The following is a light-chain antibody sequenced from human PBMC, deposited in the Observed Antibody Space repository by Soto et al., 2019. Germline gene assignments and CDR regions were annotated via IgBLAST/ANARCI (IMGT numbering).Light chain of an antibody. CDR2: GTS. V-gene: IGKV3-20*01. J-gene: IGKJ1*01. CDR1: QTVSNNY. CDR3: QQYGSSPWT. Sequence: ETVFTQSPCSPSLSLGERSTLSCRASQTVSNNYLAWYQQKPGQAPRLLIYGTSNRATGIPDRFSGSGSGTDFTLTISRLEPEDFVIYYCQQYGSSPWTFGQGTKVDI.